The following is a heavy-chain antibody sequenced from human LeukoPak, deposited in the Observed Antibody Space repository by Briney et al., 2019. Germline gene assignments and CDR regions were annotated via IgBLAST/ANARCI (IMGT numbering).Heavy chain of an antibody. Sequence: SETLSLTCTVSGGSIRSSSHYWGWIRQPPGKGLEWIGEINHRGSTNLNPSLKSRVTLSVDTSKYQFSLKLTSVTAADAAVYYCASSVGSTDYWGQGTLVTVSS. D-gene: IGHD1-26*01. V-gene: IGHV4-39*07. CDR1: GGSIRSSSHY. J-gene: IGHJ4*02. CDR3: ASSVGSTDY. CDR2: INHRGST.